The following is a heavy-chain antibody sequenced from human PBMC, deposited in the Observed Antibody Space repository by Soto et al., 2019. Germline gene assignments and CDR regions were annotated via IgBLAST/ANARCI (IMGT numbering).Heavy chain of an antibody. CDR3: ANGVQWYSSKNYRRTLDYYGLDV. Sequence: QVQVVESGGGVVQPGRSLRLSCAASGFTFSSYGMHWVRQAPGKGLEWVAVISYDGSYKNYADSVKGRFTISRDNSKNTLYLHMNRLRGEDTAVYYCANGVQWYSSKNYRRTLDYYGLDVWGQGTTVTVSS. CDR2: ISYDGSYK. D-gene: IGHD6-13*01. V-gene: IGHV3-30*18. CDR1: GFTFSSYG. J-gene: IGHJ6*02.